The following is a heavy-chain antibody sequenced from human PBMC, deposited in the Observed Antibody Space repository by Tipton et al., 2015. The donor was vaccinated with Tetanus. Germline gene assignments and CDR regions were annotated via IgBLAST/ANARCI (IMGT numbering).Heavy chain of an antibody. CDR1: GFTFSSYG. CDR2: IWYDGSNK. D-gene: IGHD6-19*01. Sequence: SGFTFSSYGMHWVRQAPGKGLEWVAVIWYDGSNKYYADSVKGRFTISRDNSKNTLYLQMNSLRVEDTAVYYCVRDGGSSGWLAYWGQGTLVTVSS. J-gene: IGHJ4*02. CDR3: VRDGGSSGWLAY. V-gene: IGHV3-33*01.